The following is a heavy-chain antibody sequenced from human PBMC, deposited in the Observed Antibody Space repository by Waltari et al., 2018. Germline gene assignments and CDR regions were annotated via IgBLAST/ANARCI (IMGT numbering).Heavy chain of an antibody. Sequence: GWVRQPPGKGLEGAATSSYTGATYNNPCLKSRVTISGDTSKNQFSLKLNSVTAADTAVYYCATYVGASIGTAAFDVWGQGTMVTVSS. D-gene: IGHD3-16*01. V-gene: IGHV4-39*01. J-gene: IGHJ3*01. CDR2: SSYTGAT. CDR3: ATYVGASIGTAAFDV.